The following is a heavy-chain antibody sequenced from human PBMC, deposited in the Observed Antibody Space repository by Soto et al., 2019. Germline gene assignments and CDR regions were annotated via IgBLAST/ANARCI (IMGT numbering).Heavy chain of an antibody. D-gene: IGHD4-4*01. V-gene: IGHV4-39*01. Sequence: LSLTCTVSGGSISSSSYYWGWIRQPPGKGLEWIGSIYYSGSTYYNPSLKSRVTISVDTSKNQFSLKLSSVTAADTAVYYCARLRSNYLLGYHYYGMDVWGQGTTVTVSS. CDR3: ARLRSNYLLGYHYYGMDV. CDR1: GGSISSSSYY. J-gene: IGHJ6*02. CDR2: IYYSGST.